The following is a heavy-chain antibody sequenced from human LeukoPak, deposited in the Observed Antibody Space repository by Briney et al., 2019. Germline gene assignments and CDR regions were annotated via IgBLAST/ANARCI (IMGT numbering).Heavy chain of an antibody. Sequence: PSETLSLTCTVSGGSISSSSYYWGWIRQPPGKGLEWIGSIYYSGSTYYNPSLKSRVTTSVDTSKNQFSLKLSSVTAADTAVYYWARGSVLMMYARDFWGESTLVTLPS. V-gene: IGHV4-39*01. CDR1: GGSISSSSYY. J-gene: IGHJ1*01. CDR3: ARGSVLMMYARDF. CDR2: IYYSGST. D-gene: IGHD2-8*01.